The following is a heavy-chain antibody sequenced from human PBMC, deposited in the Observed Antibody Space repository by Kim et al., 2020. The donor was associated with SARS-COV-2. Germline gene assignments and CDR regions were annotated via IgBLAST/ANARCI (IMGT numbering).Heavy chain of an antibody. Sequence: SETPSLTCTVSGGSITNYFWSWIRQPPGKGLEWIGHIYYSGSTNYNPSLKSRVTISVDTSKNQFSLKLSSVTAAYTAVYYCARAPWLLPDYWGQGTLVTV. V-gene: IGHV4-59*13. CDR3: ARAPWLLPDY. D-gene: IGHD2-15*01. CDR1: GGSITNYF. CDR2: IYYSGST. J-gene: IGHJ4*02.